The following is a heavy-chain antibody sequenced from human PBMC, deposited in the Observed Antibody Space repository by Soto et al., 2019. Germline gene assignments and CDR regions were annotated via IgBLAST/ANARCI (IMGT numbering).Heavy chain of an antibody. V-gene: IGHV4-59*01. D-gene: IGHD2-15*01. CDR2: IYYSGST. CDR3: AKYRRTDAEGYTFDY. Sequence: SETLSLTCTVSGDSISGYYWSWLRQPPGRGLEWIGYIYYSGSTNYNPSLKGRVSMSVDTSKNQFSLKLTSVTAADTAVYFCAKYRRTDAEGYTFDYWGQGALVTVSS. CDR1: GDSISGYY. J-gene: IGHJ4*02.